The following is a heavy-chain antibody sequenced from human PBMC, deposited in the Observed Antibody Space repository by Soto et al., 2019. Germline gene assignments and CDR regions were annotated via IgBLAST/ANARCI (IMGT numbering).Heavy chain of an antibody. CDR1: GFTFSAYY. V-gene: IGHV3-11*01. Sequence: QVQLVESGGGLVKPEGSLRLSCAASGFTFSAYYMSWIRQAPGKGLEWVSYISDSGSLTHYGDSVKGRFTISRDNAKASLYLQMDSLRVEDTAIYYCARALVLGVGALSQWGQGTLVTVSS. CDR3: ARALVLGVGALSQ. CDR2: ISDSGSLT. D-gene: IGHD1-26*01. J-gene: IGHJ4*02.